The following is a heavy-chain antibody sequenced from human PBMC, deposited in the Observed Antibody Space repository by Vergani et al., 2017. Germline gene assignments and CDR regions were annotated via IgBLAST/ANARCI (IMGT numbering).Heavy chain of an antibody. V-gene: IGHV1-69*13. J-gene: IGHJ4*02. CDR1: GGTFTSYS. CDR3: TRGWYYDSIAYLAY. CDR2: VIPILGTA. Sequence: QVQLVQSGTEVKKPGSSVKVSCKASGGTFTSYSISWVRQAPGQGLEWMGRVIPILGTADYAHRFQGRLIISADESTTTAYMELSGLRSEYTAVYYCTRGWYYDSIAYLAYWGKGTLVTVSS. D-gene: IGHD3-22*01.